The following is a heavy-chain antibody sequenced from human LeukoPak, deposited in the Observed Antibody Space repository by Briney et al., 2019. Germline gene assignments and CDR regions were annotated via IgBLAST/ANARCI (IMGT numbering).Heavy chain of an antibody. J-gene: IGHJ4*02. CDR3: AKSRGGHNFDY. Sequence: GGPLRLSCAASGFNFSSYAMNWVRQAPGKGLEWVAVIGGSGATTYYADPVKGRFTISRDNSKSTLYLQMNSLRAEDTAVYYCAKSRGGHNFDYWGQGTLVTVSS. CDR2: IGGSGATT. CDR1: GFNFSSYA. V-gene: IGHV3-23*01. D-gene: IGHD3-16*01.